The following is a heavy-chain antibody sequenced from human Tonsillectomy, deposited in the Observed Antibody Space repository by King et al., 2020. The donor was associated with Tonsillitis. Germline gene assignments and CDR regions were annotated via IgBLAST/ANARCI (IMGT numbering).Heavy chain of an antibody. D-gene: IGHD6-13*01. CDR1: AYTFTGYY. CDR2: INPHSGGT. CDR3: ARADRSSWEHFDY. J-gene: IGHJ4*02. V-gene: IGHV1-2*02. Sequence: GQLVQSGAEVKKPGASVKVSCTASAYTFTGYYIHWVRQAPGQGLEWMGWINPHSGGTNYAQKFQGRVTMTRDTSISTAYMELSRLRSDDTAVYYCARADRSSWEHFDYWGQGTLVTVSS.